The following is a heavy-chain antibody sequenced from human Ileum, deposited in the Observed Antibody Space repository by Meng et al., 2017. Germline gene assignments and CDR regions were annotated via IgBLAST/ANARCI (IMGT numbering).Heavy chain of an antibody. D-gene: IGHD5/OR15-5a*01. CDR1: GGSISSGGHY. CDR3: ALSVGGRPIKEFDS. Sequence: SETLSLTCTVSGGSISSGGHYWAWIRQPAGKGLEWIGRMYNGGTTDYNPALRSRVSISGDTSKNQLSLRLTSVTAADTATYYCALSVGGRPIKEFDSWGPGTLVTVSS. V-gene: IGHV4-39*07. CDR2: MYNGGTT. J-gene: IGHJ4*02.